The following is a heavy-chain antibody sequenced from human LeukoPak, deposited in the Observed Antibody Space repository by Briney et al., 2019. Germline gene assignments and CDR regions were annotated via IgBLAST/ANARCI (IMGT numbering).Heavy chain of an antibody. CDR2: IWYDGSNK. J-gene: IGHJ6*02. D-gene: IGHD3-22*01. CDR3: ARVGGQKTYYYDSSGNPSGYGMDV. Sequence: GRSLRLSCAASGFTFSSYGMHWVRQAPGKGLEWVAVIWYDGSNKYYADSVKGRFTISRGNSKNTLYLQMNSLRAEDTAVYYCARVGGQKTYYYDSSGNPSGYGMDVWGQGTTVTVSS. V-gene: IGHV3-33*01. CDR1: GFTFSSYG.